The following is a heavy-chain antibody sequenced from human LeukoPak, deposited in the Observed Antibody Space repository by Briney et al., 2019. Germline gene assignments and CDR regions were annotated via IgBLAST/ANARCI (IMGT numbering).Heavy chain of an antibody. V-gene: IGHV4-34*01. CDR1: GGSFSGYY. J-gene: IGHJ5*02. Sequence: PSETLSLTCAVYGGSFSGYYWGWIRQPPGKGLEWIGEINHSGSTNYNPSLKSRVTISVDTSKNQFSLKLSSVTAADTAVYYCARKAIFGVVVGPRFDPWGQGTLVTVSS. CDR2: INHSGST. D-gene: IGHD3-3*01. CDR3: ARKAIFGVVVGPRFDP.